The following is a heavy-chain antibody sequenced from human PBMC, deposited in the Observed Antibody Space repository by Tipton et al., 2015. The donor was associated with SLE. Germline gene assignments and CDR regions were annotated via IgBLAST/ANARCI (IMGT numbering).Heavy chain of an antibody. Sequence: QVQLVQSGAEVKKPGSSVKVSCKASGYTFTSYGISWVRQAPGQGLEWLGWISAYNGNTNYAQKLQGRVTMTTDTSTSTAYMELRSLRSDDTAVYYCARLRRYCSGGSCYSSYGMDVWGQGTTVTVSS. CDR2: ISAYNGNT. CDR3: ARLRRYCSGGSCYSSYGMDV. CDR1: GYTFTSYG. D-gene: IGHD2-15*01. J-gene: IGHJ6*02. V-gene: IGHV1-18*01.